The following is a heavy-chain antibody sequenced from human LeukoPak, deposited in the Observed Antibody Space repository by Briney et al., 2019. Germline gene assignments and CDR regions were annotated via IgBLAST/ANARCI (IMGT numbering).Heavy chain of an antibody. CDR3: AKDLNSTYNYDSSGYEDAFDI. D-gene: IGHD3-22*01. V-gene: IGHV3-33*06. CDR2: IWYDGSNE. CDR1: GFTFRSHG. J-gene: IGHJ3*02. Sequence: PGGSLRLSCAASGFTFRSHGMHWVRQAPGKGLEWVAVIWYDGSNEYYAESVQGRFTISRDNSKNTLYLQMNSLRAEDTAVYYCAKDLNSTYNYDSSGYEDAFDIWGQGTMVTVSS.